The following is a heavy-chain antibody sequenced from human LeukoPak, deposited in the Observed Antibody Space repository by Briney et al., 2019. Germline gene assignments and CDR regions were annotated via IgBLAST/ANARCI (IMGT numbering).Heavy chain of an antibody. J-gene: IGHJ4*02. CDR2: INSDGSST. Sequence: GSLRLSCAASGFAFSSYWMHWVRQAPGKGLVWVSRINSDGSSTIYADSVKGRFTISRDNAKNTLYLQMNSLRAEDTAVYYCARAGGYYYDSSGYKSPPDYWGQGTLVTVSS. V-gene: IGHV3-74*01. CDR3: ARAGGYYYDSSGYKSPPDY. CDR1: GFAFSSYW. D-gene: IGHD3-22*01.